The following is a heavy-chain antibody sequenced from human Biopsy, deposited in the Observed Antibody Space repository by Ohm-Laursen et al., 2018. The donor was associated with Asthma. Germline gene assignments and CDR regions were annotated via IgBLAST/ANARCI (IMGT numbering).Heavy chain of an antibody. J-gene: IGHJ3*02. V-gene: IGHV1-3*01. CDR1: GYTFINYA. CDR3: ARTYYDFLTGQVKDAFGI. Sequence: SVKVSCKASGYTFINYAIHWVRQAPGQRLEWMGWINAGNGNTKYSQKFQGRVTISRDTSASTAYMDLSSLRSEDTAVCYCARTYYDFLTGQVKDAFGIWGQGTMVTVSS. D-gene: IGHD3-9*01. CDR2: INAGNGNT.